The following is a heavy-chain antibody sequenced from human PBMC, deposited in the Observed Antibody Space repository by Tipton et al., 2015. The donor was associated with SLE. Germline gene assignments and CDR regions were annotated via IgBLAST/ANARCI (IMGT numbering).Heavy chain of an antibody. CDR3: ASSLCSSYWFAY. Sequence: TLSLTCAVYGGSFSGYYWSWIRQPPGKGLEWIGEINHSGSTNYNPSLKSRVTISVDTSKNQFSLKLSSVTAADTAVYYCASSLCSSYWFAYWGQGTLVTVSS. CDR2: INHSGST. J-gene: IGHJ4*02. D-gene: IGHD2-15*01. V-gene: IGHV4-34*01. CDR1: GGSFSGYY.